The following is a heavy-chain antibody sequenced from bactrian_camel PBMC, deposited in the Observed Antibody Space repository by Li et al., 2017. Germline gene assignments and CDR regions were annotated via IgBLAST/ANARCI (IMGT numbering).Heavy chain of an antibody. V-gene: IGHV3S1*01. CDR2: IDAGGQYT. Sequence: HVQLVESGGGSVQAGGSLKLSCAASGYINGRIWMGWFRQGPGKEREGVAAIDAGGQYTSYAEPVKGRFTISRDNAKNTLYVQLNSLETEDTAMFYCASSPDYAGGYYREGPAYWGQGTQVTVS. J-gene: IGHJ4*01. CDR3: ASSPDYAGGYYREGPAY. CDR1: GYINGRIW. D-gene: IGHD2*01.